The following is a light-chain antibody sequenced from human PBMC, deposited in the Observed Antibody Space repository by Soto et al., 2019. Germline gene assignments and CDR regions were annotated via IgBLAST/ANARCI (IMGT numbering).Light chain of an antibody. Sequence: DIQMTQSPSSLSASVGDRVTITCRASQSISSSLNRYQQKPGKAPKLLISAASSLQSGVPSRFSGSESGTEFTLTISSLQPEDFATYFCQQTHSTSWTFGQGTNVEIK. V-gene: IGKV1-39*01. J-gene: IGKJ1*01. CDR3: QQTHSTSWT. CDR2: AAS. CDR1: QSISSS.